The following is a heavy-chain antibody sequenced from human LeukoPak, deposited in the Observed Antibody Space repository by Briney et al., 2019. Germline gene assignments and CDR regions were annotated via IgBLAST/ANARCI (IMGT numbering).Heavy chain of an antibody. D-gene: IGHD2-15*01. CDR3: AGVTMVAAASYNWFVP. Sequence: QTGGSLRLSCAASGFTFSNYGMHWVRQAPGKGLEWVAVIWSDGSNKYYADSVRGRFTISRDNSKNTLYLQMNSLRAEDTAVYYCAGVTMVAAASYNWFVPWGQGTLVTVSS. J-gene: IGHJ5*02. CDR2: IWSDGSNK. CDR1: GFTFSNYG. V-gene: IGHV3-33*01.